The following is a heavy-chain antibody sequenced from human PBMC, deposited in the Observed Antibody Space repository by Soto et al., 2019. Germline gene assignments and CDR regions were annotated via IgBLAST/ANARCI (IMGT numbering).Heavy chain of an antibody. Sequence: EVQLVESGGGLVQPGRSLRLSCAASGFTFDDYAMHWVRQAPGKGLEWVSGISWNSGSIGYADSVKGRFTISRDNAKNSLYLQMNSLRAEDTALYYCAKDAYYDFWSGYAYFDYWGQGTLVTVSS. CDR1: GFTFDDYA. J-gene: IGHJ4*02. CDR2: ISWNSGSI. CDR3: AKDAYYDFWSGYAYFDY. V-gene: IGHV3-9*01. D-gene: IGHD3-3*01.